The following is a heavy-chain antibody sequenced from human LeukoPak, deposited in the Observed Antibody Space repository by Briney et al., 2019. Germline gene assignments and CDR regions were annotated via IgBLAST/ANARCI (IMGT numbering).Heavy chain of an antibody. CDR3: ARHRGYSYGTRSYWYFDL. V-gene: IGHV4-59*08. Sequence: PSETLSLTCTVSGGSISSYYWNWIRQPPGKGLEWIGYIYYSGSTNYNPSLKSRVTISVDTSKNQFSLKLSSVTAADTAVYYCARHRGYSYGTRSYWYFDLWGRGTLVTVSS. J-gene: IGHJ2*01. CDR2: IYYSGST. CDR1: GGSISSYY. D-gene: IGHD5-18*01.